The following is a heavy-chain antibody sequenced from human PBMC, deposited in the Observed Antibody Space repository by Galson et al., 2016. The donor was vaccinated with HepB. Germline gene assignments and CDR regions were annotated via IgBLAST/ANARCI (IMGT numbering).Heavy chain of an antibody. CDR1: GYTFTGYH. CDR2: INPDSGGT. Sequence: SVKVSCKASGYTFTGYHIHWVRQAPGQGLEWMGRINPDSGGTMYLQKLQGRVTMTRDKAIRTVYMELNRLRSDDTAVYYCARGEMRDGAGTGILSWWGQGTLGAVTS. V-gene: IGHV1-2*06. CDR3: ARGEMRDGAGTGILSW. J-gene: IGHJ1*01. D-gene: IGHD3/OR15-3a*01.